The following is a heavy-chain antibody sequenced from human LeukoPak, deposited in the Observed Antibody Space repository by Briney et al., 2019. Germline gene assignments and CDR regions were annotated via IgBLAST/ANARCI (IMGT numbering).Heavy chain of an antibody. CDR3: AKPSGEYFDY. CDR2: TSYDGSTK. J-gene: IGHJ4*02. Sequence: GGSLRLSCAVSGFTFSNYGMHWVRQAPGKGLEWVALTSYDGSTKYYADSVKGRFIISKDNSRNTLYLQMNSLKVEDTAMYYCAKPSGEYFDYWGQGTLVTVSS. V-gene: IGHV3-30*18. CDR1: GFTFSNYG.